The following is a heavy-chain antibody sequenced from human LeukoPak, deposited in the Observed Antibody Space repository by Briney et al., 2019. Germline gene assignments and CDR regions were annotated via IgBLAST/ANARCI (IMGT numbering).Heavy chain of an antibody. CDR2: INWNGGST. V-gene: IGHV3-20*04. D-gene: IGHD3-22*01. Sequence: GGSLRLSCAPSGFTFDDYGMSWVRQAPGKGLEWVSGINWNGGSTGYADSVKGRFTISRDNAKNSLYLQMNSLRAEDTALYYCARGSYYDWYYYMDVWGKGTTVTVSS. CDR3: ARGSYYDWYYYMDV. CDR1: GFTFDDYG. J-gene: IGHJ6*03.